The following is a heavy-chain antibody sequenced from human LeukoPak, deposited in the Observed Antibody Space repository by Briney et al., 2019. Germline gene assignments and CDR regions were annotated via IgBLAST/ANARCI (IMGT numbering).Heavy chain of an antibody. CDR2: INHSGST. CDR3: ARGVPYGDYGVDY. J-gene: IGHJ4*02. CDR1: GGSFSGYY. D-gene: IGHD4-17*01. Sequence: SETLSLTCAVYGGSFSGYYWSWIRQPPGKGLEWIGEINHSGSTNYNPSLKSRVTISVDTSKNQFSLKLSSVTAADTAVYYCARGVPYGDYGVDYWGQGTLATVSS. V-gene: IGHV4-34*01.